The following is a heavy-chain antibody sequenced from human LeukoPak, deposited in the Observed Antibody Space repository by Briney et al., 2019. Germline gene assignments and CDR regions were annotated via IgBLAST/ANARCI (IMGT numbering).Heavy chain of an antibody. CDR2: INHSGST. Sequence: SETLSLTCAVYGGSFSGYYWSWIRQPPGKGLEWIGEINHSGSTNYNPSLKSRVTISVDTSKNQFSLKLSSVTAADTAVYYCARDSTNAFDIWGQGTMVTVSS. CDR3: ARDSTNAFDI. V-gene: IGHV4-34*01. D-gene: IGHD6-13*01. J-gene: IGHJ3*02. CDR1: GGSFSGYY.